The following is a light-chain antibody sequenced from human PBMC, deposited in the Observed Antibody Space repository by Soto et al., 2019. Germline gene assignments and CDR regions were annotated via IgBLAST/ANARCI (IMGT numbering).Light chain of an antibody. Sequence: EVVLTQSPASLSLSPGETATLSCRASRSISNSLAWFQQKPGQPPRLVIYAASTRAIGIPARFTGSGSGTDFTLTISSLEHEDFGVYYCQQRSNGPPWTFGQGTKLGIK. CDR3: QQRSNGPPWT. CDR2: AAS. CDR1: RSISNS. V-gene: IGKV3-11*01. J-gene: IGKJ1*01.